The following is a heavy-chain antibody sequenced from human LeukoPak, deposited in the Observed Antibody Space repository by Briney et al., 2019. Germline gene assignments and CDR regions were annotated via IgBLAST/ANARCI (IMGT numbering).Heavy chain of an antibody. J-gene: IGHJ4*02. V-gene: IGHV3-11*01. D-gene: IGHD2-2*01. CDR2: ISSTTNTI. CDR3: ARTRGYPYSDS. CDR1: GFTLRDYY. Sequence: GGSLRLSCVASGFTLRDYYMSWIRQTPGKGLEWISFISSTTNTIYYADSVKGRFTISRDNANNSLFLQMNSLRAEDTAFYYCARTRGYPYSDSWGQGTLVTVSS.